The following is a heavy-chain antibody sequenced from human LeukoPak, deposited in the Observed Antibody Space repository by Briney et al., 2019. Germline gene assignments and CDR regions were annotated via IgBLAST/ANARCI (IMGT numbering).Heavy chain of an antibody. D-gene: IGHD1-14*01. Sequence: GGSLRLSCSASGFSFSDRWMNWVRQAPGQGLEWVAIINKDGSEKHYVDSVKGRFTISRDNAKNSLYLQMNSLRAEDSAVYYCARSDHGPEYWGQGTLVTVSP. CDR3: ARSDHGPEY. V-gene: IGHV3-7*01. CDR2: INKDGSEK. J-gene: IGHJ4*02. CDR1: GFSFSDRW.